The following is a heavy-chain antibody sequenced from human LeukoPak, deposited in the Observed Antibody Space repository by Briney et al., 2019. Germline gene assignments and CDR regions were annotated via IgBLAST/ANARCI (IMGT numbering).Heavy chain of an antibody. D-gene: IGHD6-13*01. J-gene: IGHJ6*02. V-gene: IGHV4-31*03. CDR2: IYYSGST. Sequence: NASETLSLTCTVSGGSISSGGYYWSWIRQHPGKGLEWIGYIYYSGSTYYNPSLKSRVTISVDTSKNQFSLKLSSLTAADTAVYYCARDRTAAGLYYYGMDVWGQGTTVTVSS. CDR1: GGSISSGGYY. CDR3: ARDRTAAGLYYYGMDV.